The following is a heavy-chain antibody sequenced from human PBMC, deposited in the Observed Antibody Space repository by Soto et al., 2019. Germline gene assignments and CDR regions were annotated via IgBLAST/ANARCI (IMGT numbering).Heavy chain of an antibody. CDR2: INPNSGGT. CDR3: ARERTTVTTSYSFAFDI. D-gene: IGHD4-17*01. CDR1: GYTFTGYY. Sequence: ASVKVSCKASGYTFTGYYMHWVRQAPGQGLEWMGWINPNSGGTNYAQKFQGWVTMTRDTSISTAYMELSRLRSDDTAVYYCARERTTVTTSYSFAFDIWGQGTMVTVSS. J-gene: IGHJ3*02. V-gene: IGHV1-2*04.